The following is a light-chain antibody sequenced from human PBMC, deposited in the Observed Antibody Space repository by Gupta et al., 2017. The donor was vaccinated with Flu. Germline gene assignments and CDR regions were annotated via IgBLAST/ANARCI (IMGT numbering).Light chain of an antibody. V-gene: IGLV2-14*01. CDR1: SSDVGGSKY. CDR3: YSYATSSTPWV. J-gene: IGLJ3*02. Sequence: PASLSGSPGQSITISCTGTSSDVGGSKYVSWYQHHPGKAPKLIIFEVSHRPSGVSNRFSGSKSGNTASLTISGLQPDDEADYYCYSYATSSTPWVFGGGITLTVL. CDR2: EVS.